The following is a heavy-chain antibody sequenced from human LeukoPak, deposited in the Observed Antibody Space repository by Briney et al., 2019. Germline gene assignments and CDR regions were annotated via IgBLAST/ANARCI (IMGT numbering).Heavy chain of an antibody. D-gene: IGHD3-9*01. J-gene: IGHJ4*02. CDR2: IIPIFGTA. CDR1: GYTFTSYA. V-gene: IGHV1-69*13. CDR3: ARGDILTGHGEGDY. Sequence: SVKVSCKASGYTFTSYAISWARQAPGQGLEWMGGIIPIFGTANYAQKFQGRVTITADESTSTAYMELSSLRSEDTAVYYCARGDILTGHGEGDYWGQGTLVTVSS.